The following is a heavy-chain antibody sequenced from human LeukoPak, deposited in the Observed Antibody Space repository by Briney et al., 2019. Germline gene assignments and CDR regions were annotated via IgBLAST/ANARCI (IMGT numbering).Heavy chain of an antibody. CDR3: ARDSSDSSSQVAFDF. D-gene: IGHD6-19*01. J-gene: IGHJ4*02. V-gene: IGHV3-66*01. CDR1: GFTVSSNY. Sequence: GGSLRLSCAASGFTVSSNYMSWVREAPGKGLEWVSVIYTDGNTYYADSVKDRFTISRDNSKNTLYFQMNSLRAEDTAVYYCARDSSDSSSQVAFDFWGQGTLVTVSS. CDR2: IYTDGNT.